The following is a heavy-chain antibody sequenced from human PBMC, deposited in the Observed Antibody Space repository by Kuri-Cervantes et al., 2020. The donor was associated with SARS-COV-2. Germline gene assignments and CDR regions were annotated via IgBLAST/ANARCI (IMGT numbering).Heavy chain of an antibody. D-gene: IGHD4-23*01. CDR3: ARVDPAHRFNSGDYFDY. CDR1: GFTFSSYC. V-gene: IGHV3-33*01. Sequence: GGSPRLSCAASGFTFSSYCMHWVRQAPCKGLGWVAVIWYDGSTKCYADSVKGRFTISRDNSKNTLYLQMNSLRAEDTAVYYFARVDPAHRFNSGDYFDYWGQGTLVTVSS. CDR2: IWYDGSTK. J-gene: IGHJ4*02.